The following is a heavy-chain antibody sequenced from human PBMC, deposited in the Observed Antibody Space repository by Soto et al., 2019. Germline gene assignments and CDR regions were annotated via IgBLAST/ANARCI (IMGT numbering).Heavy chain of an antibody. Sequence: QITLKESGPTLVRPTQTLTLTCTFSGFSLSTSGLGVGWIRQPPGKALEWLALLYWNDDKRYSPSLKARLTITQDTSKNQVVLTMTNMDPVDTATYYCAHRPSGWYLFDYWGQGTLVTVSS. CDR3: AHRPSGWYLFDY. CDR2: LYWNDDK. J-gene: IGHJ4*02. V-gene: IGHV2-5*01. CDR1: GFSLSTSGLG. D-gene: IGHD6-19*01.